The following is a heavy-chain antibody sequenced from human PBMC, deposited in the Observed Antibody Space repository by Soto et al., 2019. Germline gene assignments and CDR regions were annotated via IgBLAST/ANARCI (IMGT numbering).Heavy chain of an antibody. J-gene: IGHJ5*02. Sequence: ASVKVSCKASGYTFTSYAIHWVRQAPGQRLEWMGWINTANGNTKYSQNFQGRVTITRDTSASTAYMELSSLRSEDTAVYYCARDVAAAAPWGQGTLVTVSS. D-gene: IGHD6-13*01. CDR1: GYTFTSYA. CDR2: INTANGNT. CDR3: ARDVAAAAP. V-gene: IGHV1-3*04.